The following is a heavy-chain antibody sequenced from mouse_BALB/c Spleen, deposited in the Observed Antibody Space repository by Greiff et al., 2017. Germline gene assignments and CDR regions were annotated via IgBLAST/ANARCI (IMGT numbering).Heavy chain of an antibody. CDR1: GFTFSDYY. CDR3: ASNGVDY. J-gene: IGHJ3*01. Sequence: EVKLEESGGGLVKPGGSLKLSCAASGFTFSDYYMYWVRQTPEKRLEWVATISDGGSYTYYPDSVKGRFTISRDNAKNTLYLQMSSLKSEDTAMYYCASNGVDYWGQGTLVTVSA. V-gene: IGHV5-4*02. CDR2: ISDGGSYT.